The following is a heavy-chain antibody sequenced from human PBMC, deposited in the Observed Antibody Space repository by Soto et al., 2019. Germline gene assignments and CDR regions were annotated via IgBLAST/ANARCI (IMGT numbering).Heavy chain of an antibody. V-gene: IGHV1-58*02. CDR3: SADRPDIGVGWWV. J-gene: IGHJ6*02. CDR1: GSGFIRSG. D-gene: IGHD2-15*01. CDR2: IVVASGQT. Sequence: SVKVSCKASGSGFIRSGIQWVRQAHGQRLEWIGWIVVASGQTNYAQNFRGRVAITRDTPTATAYIELTGLTSEDTAVYFCSADRPDIGVGWWVWGQGTTVTVSS.